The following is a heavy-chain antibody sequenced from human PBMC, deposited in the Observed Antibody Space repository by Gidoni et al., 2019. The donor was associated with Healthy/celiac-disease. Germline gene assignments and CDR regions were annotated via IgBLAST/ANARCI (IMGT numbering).Heavy chain of an antibody. CDR2: IYYSGST. CDR3: ARAGRGGYGDYDLFDY. J-gene: IGHJ4*02. CDR1: GGSISSGGYY. V-gene: IGHV4-31*03. D-gene: IGHD4-17*01. Sequence: QVQLQESGPGLVKPSQTLSLTFTVSGGSISSGGYYWSWIRQHPGKGLEWIGYIYYSGSTYDNPSLKRRVTISVDTSKNQFSLKLSSVTAADTAVYYCARAGRGGYGDYDLFDYWGQGTLVTVSS.